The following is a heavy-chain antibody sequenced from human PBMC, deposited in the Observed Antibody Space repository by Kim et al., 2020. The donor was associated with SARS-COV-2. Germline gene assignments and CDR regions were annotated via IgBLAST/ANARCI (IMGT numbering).Heavy chain of an antibody. V-gene: IGHV1-18*01. Sequence: THYAQKLQGRVTMHTDTSTSTAYMELRSLRADDTAVYYCARDKRTVGFDYWGQGTLVTVSS. CDR3: ARDKRTVGFDY. D-gene: IGHD4-17*01. J-gene: IGHJ4*02. CDR2: T.